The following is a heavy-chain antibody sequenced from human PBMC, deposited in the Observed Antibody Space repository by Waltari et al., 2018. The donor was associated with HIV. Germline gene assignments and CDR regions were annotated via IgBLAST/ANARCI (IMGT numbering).Heavy chain of an antibody. J-gene: IGHJ4*02. CDR3: TRETAAAGTILFDY. V-gene: IGHV3-74*01. Sequence: EVQLVESGGGLVQPGGSLRLSCGASGFTFSSYWRPWVRQAPGQGLVWVSRIKSDGSSTIYADSVKGRFTTSRDNAKNTLYLQMSSLRAEDAAVYYCTRETAAAGTILFDYWGQGTLVTVSS. CDR2: IKSDGSST. CDR1: GFTFSSYW. D-gene: IGHD6-13*01.